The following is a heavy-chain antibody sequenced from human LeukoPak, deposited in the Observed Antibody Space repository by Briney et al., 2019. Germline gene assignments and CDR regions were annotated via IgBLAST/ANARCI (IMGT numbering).Heavy chain of an antibody. D-gene: IGHD6-19*01. CDR1: GFIFSSYR. CDR2: ISSSSSTI. Sequence: PGGSLRLSCAASGFIFSSYRMNWVRQAPGKGLEWISYISSSSSTIEYADSVKGRFTIFRDNAKNSLYLQMSSLRAEDTAVYYCASHYSSGWFHFDYWGQGTLVTVYS. CDR3: ASHYSSGWFHFDY. V-gene: IGHV3-48*01. J-gene: IGHJ4*02.